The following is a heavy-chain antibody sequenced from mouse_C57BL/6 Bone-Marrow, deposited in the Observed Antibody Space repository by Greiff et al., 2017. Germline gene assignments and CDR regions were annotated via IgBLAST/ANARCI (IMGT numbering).Heavy chain of an antibody. Sequence: EVMLVESGEGLVKPGGSLKLSCAASGFTFRSYAMSWVRQTPEKRLEWVAYLSSGGDYIYYADTVKGRFTISRDNARNTLYLHMSSLKSEDTAMYYCTRDRLPYPAWVAYWGQGTLVTVSA. CDR2: LSSGGDYI. J-gene: IGHJ3*01. D-gene: IGHD1-2*01. CDR3: TRDRLPYPAWVAY. CDR1: GFTFRSYA. V-gene: IGHV5-9-1*02.